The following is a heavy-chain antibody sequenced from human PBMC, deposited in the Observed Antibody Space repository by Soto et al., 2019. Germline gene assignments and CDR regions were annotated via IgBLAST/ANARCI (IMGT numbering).Heavy chain of an antibody. CDR2: ISSSSSYI. CDR1: GFTFSSYS. CDR3: ARDGYITMVRGVIDY. J-gene: IGHJ4*02. V-gene: IGHV3-21*01. D-gene: IGHD3-10*01. Sequence: GGSLRLSCAASGFTFSSYSMNWVRQAPGKGLEWVSSISSSSSYIYYADSVKGRFTISRDNAKNSLYLQMNSLRAEDTAVYYCARDGYITMVRGVIDYWGQGTLVTVS.